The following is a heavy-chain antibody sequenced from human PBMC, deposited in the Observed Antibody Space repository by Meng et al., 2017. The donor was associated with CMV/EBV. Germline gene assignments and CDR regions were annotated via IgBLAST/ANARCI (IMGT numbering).Heavy chain of an antibody. CDR2: ISAYNGNT. Sequence: VKVSCKASGYTFTSYGISWVRQAPGQGLEWMGWISAYNGNTNYAQKLQGRVTMTTDTSTSTAYMELRSLRSDDTAVYYCARDLRGYSGYDLDYFDYWGQGTLVTVSS. CDR1: GYTFTSYG. V-gene: IGHV1-18*01. CDR3: ARDLRGYSGYDLDYFDY. J-gene: IGHJ4*02. D-gene: IGHD5-12*01.